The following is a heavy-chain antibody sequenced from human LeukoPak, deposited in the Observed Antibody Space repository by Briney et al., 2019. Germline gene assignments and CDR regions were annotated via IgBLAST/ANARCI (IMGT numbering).Heavy chain of an antibody. J-gene: IGHJ3*02. D-gene: IGHD4-11*01. CDR2: IYYSGSTT. CDR1: GGSITSYY. V-gene: IGHV4-59*01. Sequence: PSETLSLTCTVSGGSITSYYWTWIRQPPGKGLEWIGYIYYSGSTTSFNPSLKSRVTISLDTSKNQFSLKLSSVTAADTAVYYCARRDSSRWREGSFDIWGQETMVTVSS. CDR3: ARRDSSRWREGSFDI.